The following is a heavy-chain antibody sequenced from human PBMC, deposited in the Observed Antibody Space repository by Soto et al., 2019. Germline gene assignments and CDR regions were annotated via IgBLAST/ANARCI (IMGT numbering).Heavy chain of an antibody. CDR2: INNAGSTT. J-gene: IGHJ6*02. CDR1: GFTFSSQW. V-gene: IGHV3-74*01. D-gene: IGHD2-8*01. CDR3: ARGLLYLYGMYV. Sequence: HPGGSLRLSCAASGFTFSSQWMHWVRQAPGKGLVWVSRINNAGSTTDYADSVKGRFTISRDNAKNTLYLQMNSLRAEDAAVYYCARGLLYLYGMYVWGQGTTVTVSS.